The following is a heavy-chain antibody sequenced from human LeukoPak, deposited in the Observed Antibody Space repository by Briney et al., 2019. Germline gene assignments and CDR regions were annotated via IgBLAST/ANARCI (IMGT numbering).Heavy chain of an antibody. J-gene: IGHJ6*02. Sequence: SETLSLTCTVSGGSISSYYWSWIRQPPGKGLEWIGYIYYSGSTNYNPSLKSRVTISVDTSKNQFSLKLSSVTAADTAVYYCASHAGWIQLWSNYYGMDVWGQGTTVTVSS. CDR3: ASHAGWIQLWSNYYGMDV. CDR1: GGSISSYY. CDR2: IYYSGST. V-gene: IGHV4-59*08. D-gene: IGHD5-18*01.